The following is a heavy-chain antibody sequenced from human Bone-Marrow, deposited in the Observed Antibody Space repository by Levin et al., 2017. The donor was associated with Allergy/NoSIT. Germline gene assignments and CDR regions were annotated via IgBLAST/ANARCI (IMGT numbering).Heavy chain of an antibody. D-gene: IGHD6-19*01. CDR1: GFTFSTYD. CDR3: TRSQGRSGWSYYYYGMDF. CDR2: ISGNSNYL. J-gene: IGHJ6*02. V-gene: IGHV3-21*01. Sequence: PGESLKISCPASGFTFSTYDMNWVRQAPGKGLEWVSSISGNSNYLYYADSIKGRFTISRDNAKNSLYLQMNSLAVEDTAIYYCTRSQGRSGWSYYYYGMDFWGRGTTLTVAS.